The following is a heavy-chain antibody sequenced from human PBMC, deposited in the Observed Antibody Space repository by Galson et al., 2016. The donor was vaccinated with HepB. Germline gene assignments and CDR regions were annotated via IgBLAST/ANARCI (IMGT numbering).Heavy chain of an antibody. CDR3: ASLPLGGDYFRD. V-gene: IGHV4-59*01. D-gene: IGHD2-21*01. CDR2: IYYSGTT. Sequence: SLTCTVSGDSIRSYYWSWIRQRPGKGLEWIGYIYYSGTTNYNPSLKSRVTISVDTSKNQFSLKLSSVTAADTAVYYCASLPLGGDYFRDWGQGTTVTVSS. CDR1: GDSIRSYY. J-gene: IGHJ6*02.